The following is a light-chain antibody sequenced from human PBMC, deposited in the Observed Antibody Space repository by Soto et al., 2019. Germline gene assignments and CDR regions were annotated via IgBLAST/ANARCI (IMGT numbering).Light chain of an antibody. J-gene: IGKJ2*02. Sequence: ELVLTKSPGTLSLAPGERATLSCRASQSGYSSYLAWYQQNPGQDSSILIYDGTSRATDIPDRLSGSGSGIDFTFNISRLEHEDFEVYYCKQYGNLWTFGQGTKLAI. CDR3: KQYGNLWT. V-gene: IGKV3-20*01. CDR2: DGT. CDR1: QSGYSSY.